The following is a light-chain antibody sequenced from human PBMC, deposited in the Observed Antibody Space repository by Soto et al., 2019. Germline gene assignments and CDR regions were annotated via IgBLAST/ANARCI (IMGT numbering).Light chain of an antibody. CDR1: SSNIGRNT. CDR3: AAWDDSLNAVV. V-gene: IGLV1-44*01. Sequence: QSALTQPPSASGTPGQRVTISCSGSSSNIGRNTVNWYQQLPGTAPKVLIYSNNQRPSGVPDRLSGSKPGTSASLAISGLQSEDEADYYCAAWDDSLNAVVFGGGTKVTVL. J-gene: IGLJ2*01. CDR2: SNN.